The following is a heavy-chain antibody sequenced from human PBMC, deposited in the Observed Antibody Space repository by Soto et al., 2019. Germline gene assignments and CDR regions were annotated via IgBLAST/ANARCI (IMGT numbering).Heavy chain of an antibody. CDR1: GYTFTNYY. CDR3: ARTPNNGRAGVYGMDV. J-gene: IGHJ6*02. Sequence: QVQLVQSGAEVKKPGASVKVSCKASGYTFTNYYIHWVRQAPGQGLEWMGWIDGDSGDTKDAQKFQGWVTMTRDTSINTASMELGRLTSDDTAVYYCARTPNNGRAGVYGMDVWGQGTTVTVSS. CDR2: IDGDSGDT. D-gene: IGHD2-8*01. V-gene: IGHV1-2*04.